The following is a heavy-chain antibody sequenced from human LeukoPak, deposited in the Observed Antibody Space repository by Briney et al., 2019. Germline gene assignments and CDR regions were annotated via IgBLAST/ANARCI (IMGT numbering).Heavy chain of an antibody. CDR3: AREYAAAGYFDY. CDR2: ISYDGSNK. CDR1: GFTFSSYA. D-gene: IGHD6-13*01. V-gene: IGHV3-30*04. Sequence: GGSLRLSCAASGFTFSSYAMHWVRQAPGKGLEWVAVISYDGSNKYYADSVKGRFTISRDNSKNTLSLQMNSLRAEDTAVYYCAREYAAAGYFDYWGQGTLVTVSS. J-gene: IGHJ4*02.